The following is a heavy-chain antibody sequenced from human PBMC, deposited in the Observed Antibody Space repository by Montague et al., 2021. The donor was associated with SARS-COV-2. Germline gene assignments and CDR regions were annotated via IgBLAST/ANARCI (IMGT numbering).Heavy chain of an antibody. CDR2: INHSGSA. D-gene: IGHD3-22*01. CDR1: GGSVSDYY. J-gene: IGHJ5*02. Sequence: ETLSLTCAVYGGSVSDYYWSWIRQPPGRGLEWIGEINHSGSANYNPSLKSRVTTSVDTSKNQFSLKLTSVTAADTAVYYCARGPRITMIVVVITDIWFDPWGQGTLVTVSS. CDR3: ARGPRITMIVVVITDIWFDP. V-gene: IGHV4-34*01.